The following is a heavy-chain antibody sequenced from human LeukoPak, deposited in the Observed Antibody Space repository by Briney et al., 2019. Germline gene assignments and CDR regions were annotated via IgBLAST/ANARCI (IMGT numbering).Heavy chain of an antibody. J-gene: IGHJ4*02. V-gene: IGHV3-23*01. CDR2: ISGSGGST. Sequence: GGSLRLSGAASGFTFSSYAMSWVRQAPGKGLEWVSAISGSGGSTYYADSVKGRFTISRDDSKNTLYLQMNSLRAEDTAVYYCAKGLDGYNYVPSDYWGQGTLVTVSS. CDR1: GFTFSSYA. CDR3: AKGLDGYNYVPSDY. D-gene: IGHD5-24*01.